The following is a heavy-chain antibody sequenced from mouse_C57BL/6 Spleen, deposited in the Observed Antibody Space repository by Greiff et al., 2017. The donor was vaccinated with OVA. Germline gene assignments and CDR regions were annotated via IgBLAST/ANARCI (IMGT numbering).Heavy chain of an antibody. CDR2: ISYDGSN. D-gene: IGHD2-3*01. V-gene: IGHV3-6*01. CDR3: ARDRDDGYPWDY. CDR1: GYSITSGSY. J-gene: IGHJ4*01. Sequence: EVKLMESGPGLVKPSQSLSLTCSVPGYSITSGSYWIWLRPFPATKLEWMGYISYDGSNNYHPSLNNRLSITRDTSKNQFFLKLKSVTTEDTATYYCARDRDDGYPWDYWGQGTSVTVSS.